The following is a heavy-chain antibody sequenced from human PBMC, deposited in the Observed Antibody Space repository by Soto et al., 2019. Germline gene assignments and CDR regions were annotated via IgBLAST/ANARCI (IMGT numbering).Heavy chain of an antibody. CDR1: GGSISSGGYY. Sequence: PSETLSLTCTVSGGSISSGGYYWSWIRQHPGKGLEWIGYIYYSGSTYYSPSLKSRVTISVDTSKNQFSLKLSSVTAADTAVYYCARVVPEYYYDSSGYYYFDHWGQGTLVTVSS. D-gene: IGHD3-22*01. V-gene: IGHV4-31*03. J-gene: IGHJ4*02. CDR2: IYYSGST. CDR3: ARVVPEYYYDSSGYYYFDH.